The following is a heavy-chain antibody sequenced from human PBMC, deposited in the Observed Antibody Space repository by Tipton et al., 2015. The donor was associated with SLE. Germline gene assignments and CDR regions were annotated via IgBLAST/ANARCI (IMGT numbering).Heavy chain of an antibody. CDR3: ARDRGAAAGPGGY. D-gene: IGHD6-13*01. V-gene: IGHV4-31*03. CDR1: GGSISSGGYY. Sequence: TLSLTCTVSGGSISSGGYYWTWIRQHPGKGLEWVGNIYYSGSTYYNPSLKSRVTISVDTSKNQFSLKLSSVTAADTAVYYCARDRGAAAGPGGYWGQGTLVTVSS. CDR2: IYYSGST. J-gene: IGHJ4*02.